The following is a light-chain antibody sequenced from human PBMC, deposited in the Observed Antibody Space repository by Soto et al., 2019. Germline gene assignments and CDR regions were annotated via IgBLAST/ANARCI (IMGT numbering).Light chain of an antibody. CDR3: QQYGSSPTWT. V-gene: IGKV3-20*01. Sequence: EIVLTQSPGTLSLSPGERATLSCRASQSVSSSYLAWYQQKPGQAPRLLIYGASSRATGIPDRFSGSGSGTHFTLTISRLEPEDFAVYYCQQYGSSPTWTFGQGTSVDIK. CDR2: GAS. J-gene: IGKJ1*01. CDR1: QSVSSSY.